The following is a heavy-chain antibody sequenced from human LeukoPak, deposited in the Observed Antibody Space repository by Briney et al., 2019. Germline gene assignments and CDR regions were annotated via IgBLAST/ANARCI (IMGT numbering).Heavy chain of an antibody. Sequence: ASVKVSCKASGYTFTSYYMHWVRQAPGQGLEWMGIINPSGGSTSYAQKFQGRVTMTRDTSTSTAYMELSSLRSEDTAVYYCAREIYDFWSGSPPADWGQGTTVTVSS. CDR2: INPSGGST. D-gene: IGHD3-3*01. CDR3: AREIYDFWSGSPPAD. CDR1: GYTFTSYY. V-gene: IGHV1-46*01. J-gene: IGHJ6*02.